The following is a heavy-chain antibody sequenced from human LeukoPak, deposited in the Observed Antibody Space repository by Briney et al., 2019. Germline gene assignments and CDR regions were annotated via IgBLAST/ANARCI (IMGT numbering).Heavy chain of an antibody. J-gene: IGHJ4*02. Sequence: SETLSLTCAVYGGSFSGYYWSWIRQPPGRGLEWIGEINHSGSTNYNPSLKSRVAISVDTSQSQFSQKLSSVTAADTAVYFCARGPFGVWGTYRYKGYFDYWGQGTLVTVSS. CDR2: INHSGST. CDR1: GGSFSGYY. V-gene: IGHV4-34*01. CDR3: ARGPFGVWGTYRYKGYFDY. D-gene: IGHD3-16*02.